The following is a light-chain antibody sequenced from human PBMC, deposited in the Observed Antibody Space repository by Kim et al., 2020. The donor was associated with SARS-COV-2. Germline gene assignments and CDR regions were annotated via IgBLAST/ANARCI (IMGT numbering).Light chain of an antibody. CDR1: NIGSKS. J-gene: IGLJ1*01. Sequence: SYELTQPPSVSVAPGKTATITCGGNNIGSKSVQWYQQKPGQAPVLVIYDDRDRPSWIPERFSGSNSGNTATLTISRVEAGDEADYFCQVWDTPSDHYVFATGTKVTVL. V-gene: IGLV3-21*04. CDR3: QVWDTPSDHYV. CDR2: DDR.